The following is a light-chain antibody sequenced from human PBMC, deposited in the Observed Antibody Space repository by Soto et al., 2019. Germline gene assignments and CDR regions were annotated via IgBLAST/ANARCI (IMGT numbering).Light chain of an antibody. CDR3: QSYDSSLSAVYV. V-gene: IGLV2-14*02. CDR2: EVN. Sequence: QSALTQPASVSGSPGQSITVSCIGTSGDIGTYNLVSWYQQYPDKAPKLMIFEVNKRPSGVSNRFSGSKSGTSASLAITGLQAEDEADYYCQSYDSSLSAVYVFGTGTKVTVL. J-gene: IGLJ1*01. CDR1: SGDIGTYNL.